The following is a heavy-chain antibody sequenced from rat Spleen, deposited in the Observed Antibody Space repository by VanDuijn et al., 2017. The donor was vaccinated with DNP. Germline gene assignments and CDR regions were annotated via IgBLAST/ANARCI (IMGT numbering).Heavy chain of an antibody. CDR3: ARWTRYFDY. V-gene: IGHV5S13*01. CDR1: GFTFSNYG. D-gene: IGHD1-7*01. Sequence: EVQLVESGGGLVQPGKSLKLSCAASGFTFSNYGMAWVRRAPEKGLEWVATITASSGTTYYRDSVKGRFTISTDNAKNTLYLQMDSLRSEDTATNYCARWTRYFDYWGQGVMVTVSA. J-gene: IGHJ2*01. CDR2: ITASSGTT.